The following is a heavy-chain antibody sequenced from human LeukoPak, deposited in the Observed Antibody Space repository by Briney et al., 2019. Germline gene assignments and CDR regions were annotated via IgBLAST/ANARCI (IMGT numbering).Heavy chain of an antibody. Sequence: GGSLRLSCAASGFTFSSYSMNWVRQAPGKGLEWVSSISSSSSYIYYADSVKGRFTIYRDNAKNSLYLQMNSLRAEDTAVYYCARDREWELADYWGQGTLVTVSS. CDR1: GFTFSSYS. D-gene: IGHD1-26*01. CDR3: ARDREWELADY. CDR2: ISSSSSYI. V-gene: IGHV3-21*01. J-gene: IGHJ4*02.